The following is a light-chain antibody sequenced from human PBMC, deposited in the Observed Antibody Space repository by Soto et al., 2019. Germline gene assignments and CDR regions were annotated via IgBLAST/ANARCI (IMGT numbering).Light chain of an antibody. CDR3: AAWDDRLNGPV. Sequence: QSVLTHPPSAYGTPGQRVTISCSGSSSNIGSNTVNWYQQLPGTAPKLLIYSNNQRPSGVPDRFSGSKSGTSASLAISGLQSEDEADYYCAAWDDRLNGPVFGTGTKLTVL. J-gene: IGLJ1*01. CDR1: SSNIGSNT. CDR2: SNN. V-gene: IGLV1-44*01.